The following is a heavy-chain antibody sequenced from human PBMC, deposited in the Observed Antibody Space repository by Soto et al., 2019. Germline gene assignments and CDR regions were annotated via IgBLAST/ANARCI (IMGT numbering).Heavy chain of an antibody. D-gene: IGHD2-21*01. CDR3: ARAYSGRLPRRADYYFAMDV. CDR1: GFTSSAYD. CDR2: IGAADDP. Sequence: EAQLVESGGGVVQPGGSLRLSCAASGFTSSAYDMHWVRQATGKGLEWVSAIGAADDPYYLGSVKGRFTISRENARNSFYIQMNNLRAGDTAVYYCARAYSGRLPRRADYYFAMDVWGQGTTVTVSS. V-gene: IGHV3-13*05. J-gene: IGHJ6*02.